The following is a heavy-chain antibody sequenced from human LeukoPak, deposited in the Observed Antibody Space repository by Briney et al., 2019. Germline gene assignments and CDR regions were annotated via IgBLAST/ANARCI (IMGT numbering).Heavy chain of an antibody. J-gene: IGHJ4*02. V-gene: IGHV3-71*01. Sequence: GGSLRLSCAASGFTFSDYYMSWIRQAPGKGLEWVGFIRTKTYGATTEYATSVKGRFTFSRDDSKSITYLQMNSLQTEDTAVYYCTRRGPITVIWSFDLWGQGTLVTVSS. D-gene: IGHD3-22*01. CDR1: GFTFSDYY. CDR3: TRRGPITVIWSFDL. CDR2: IRTKTYGATT.